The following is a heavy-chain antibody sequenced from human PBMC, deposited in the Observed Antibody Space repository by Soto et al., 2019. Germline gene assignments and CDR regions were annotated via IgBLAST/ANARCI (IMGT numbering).Heavy chain of an antibody. Sequence: PGVSLRLSCAASGFTFSDHYMDWVRQAPGKWLEWVGRTRNKANSYTTEYAASVKGRFTISRDDSKNSLYLQMNSLKTEDTAVYYCARDLGNSGYDYYFDYWGQGTLVTVSS. V-gene: IGHV3-72*01. CDR3: ARDLGNSGYDYYFDY. D-gene: IGHD5-12*01. CDR1: GFTFSDHY. J-gene: IGHJ4*02. CDR2: TRNKANSYTT.